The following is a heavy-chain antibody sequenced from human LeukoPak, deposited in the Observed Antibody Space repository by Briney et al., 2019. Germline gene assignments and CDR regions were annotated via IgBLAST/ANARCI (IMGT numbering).Heavy chain of an antibody. CDR3: ARDMGWELKDAFDI. CDR1: GGSISSYY. Sequence: SETLSLTCTVSGGSISSYYWSWIRQPPGKGLEWIGYIHYSGSTNYNPSLKSRVTTSVDTSKNQISLKVSSVTAADTAVYYCARDMGWELKDAFDIWGQGTMVTVSS. V-gene: IGHV4-59*01. J-gene: IGHJ3*02. CDR2: IHYSGST. D-gene: IGHD1-26*01.